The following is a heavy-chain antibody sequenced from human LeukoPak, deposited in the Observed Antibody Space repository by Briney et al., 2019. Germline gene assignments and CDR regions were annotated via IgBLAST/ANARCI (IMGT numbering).Heavy chain of an antibody. D-gene: IGHD6-19*01. J-gene: IGHJ4*02. Sequence: GGSPRLSCAASGFTFSSYAMSWVRQAPGKGLEWVSAISGSGGSTYYADSVKGRLTISRDNSKNTLYLQMNSLRAEDTVVYYCAKAPIAVAGTFCDYWGQGTLVTVSS. CDR2: ISGSGGST. CDR3: AKAPIAVAGTFCDY. V-gene: IGHV3-23*01. CDR1: GFTFSSYA.